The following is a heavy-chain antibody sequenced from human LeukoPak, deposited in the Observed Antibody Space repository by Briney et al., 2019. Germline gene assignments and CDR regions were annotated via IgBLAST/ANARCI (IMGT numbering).Heavy chain of an antibody. CDR3: ASSGYPPGDFDY. J-gene: IGHJ4*02. CDR1: GGSVTSYY. D-gene: IGHD5-12*01. CDR2: IYYTGST. Sequence: SETLSLTCTVSGGSVTSYYWSWIRQPPGKGLEWIGYIYYTGSTNYNPSLKSRVTISVDTSKNQFSLKLSSATAADTAVYYCASSGYPPGDFDYWGQGTLVTVSS. V-gene: IGHV4-59*02.